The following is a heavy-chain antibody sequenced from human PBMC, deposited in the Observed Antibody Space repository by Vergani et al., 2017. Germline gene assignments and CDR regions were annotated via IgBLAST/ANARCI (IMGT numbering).Heavy chain of an antibody. CDR3: AKEAVRDSSDYYPEYLQH. V-gene: IGHV3-30*02. CDR1: GFTFSSYV. J-gene: IGHJ1*01. CDR2: IRYDGSNK. Sequence: QVQLVESGGGVVQPGGSLRLSCAASGFTFSSYVMHWVRQAPGKGLEWVAFIRYDGSNKYYADSVKGRSTISRDNSKNMLYLKMNSLRAEDTAVYYGAKEAVRDSSDYYPEYLQHWGRATLVNVSS. D-gene: IGHD3-22*01.